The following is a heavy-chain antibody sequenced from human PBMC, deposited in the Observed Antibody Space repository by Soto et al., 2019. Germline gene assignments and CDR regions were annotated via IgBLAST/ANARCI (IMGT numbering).Heavy chain of an antibody. V-gene: IGHV4-39*01. CDR3: AGGLVVVTAGRSYFDS. D-gene: IGHD2-21*02. Sequence: PSETLSLTCTVSGGSISSNSYYWGWIRQPPGKGLEWIGSIPYTGDTNYNPSLKSRVTISVDTSKNQFSLKLSSVTAADTAVYYCAGGLVVVTAGRSYFDSWGQGTLVPVSS. CDR1: GGSISSNSYY. CDR2: IPYTGDT. J-gene: IGHJ4*02.